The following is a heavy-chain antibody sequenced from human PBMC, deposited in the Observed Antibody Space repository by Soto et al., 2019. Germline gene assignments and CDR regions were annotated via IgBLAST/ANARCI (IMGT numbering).Heavy chain of an antibody. D-gene: IGHD6-13*01. Sequence: SETLSLTCTVSGGSISSYYWSWIRQPPGKGLEWIGYIYYSGSTNYNPSLKSRVTISVDTSKNQFSLKLSSVTAADTAVYYCARHERRGAAADPYNWFDPRCQGTLVTVSS. CDR3: ARHERRGAAADPYNWFDP. CDR1: GGSISSYY. J-gene: IGHJ5*02. CDR2: IYYSGST. V-gene: IGHV4-59*08.